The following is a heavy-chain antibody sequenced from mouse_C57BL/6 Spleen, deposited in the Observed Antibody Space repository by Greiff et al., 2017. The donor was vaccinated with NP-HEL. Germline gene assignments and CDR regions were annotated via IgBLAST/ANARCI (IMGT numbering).Heavy chain of an antibody. V-gene: IGHV1-18*01. CDR1: GYTFTDYN. J-gene: IGHJ1*03. CDR3: AREGIYYGNHWYFDV. D-gene: IGHD2-1*01. Sequence: EVKLVESGPELVKPGASVKIPCKASGYTFTDYNMDWVKQSHGKSLEWIGDINPNNGGTIYNQKFKGKATLTVDKSSSTAYMELRSLTSEDTAVYYCAREGIYYGNHWYFDVWGTGTTVTVSS. CDR2: INPNNGGT.